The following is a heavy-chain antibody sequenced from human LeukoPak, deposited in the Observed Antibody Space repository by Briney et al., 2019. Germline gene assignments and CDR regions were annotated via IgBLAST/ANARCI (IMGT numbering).Heavy chain of an antibody. CDR2: IGIDSGNT. CDR1: GFTFSDYS. V-gene: IGHV3-48*01. D-gene: IGHD5-18*01. J-gene: IGHJ4*02. CDR3: ASLGYSYGFGYYFDY. Sequence: GGSLRLSCAASGFTFSDYSMNWVRQAPGKGLEWISYIGIDSGNTNYADSVKGRFTISGDKAKNSLYLQMNSLRVEDTAVYYCASLGYSYGFGYYFDYWGQGTLVTVSS.